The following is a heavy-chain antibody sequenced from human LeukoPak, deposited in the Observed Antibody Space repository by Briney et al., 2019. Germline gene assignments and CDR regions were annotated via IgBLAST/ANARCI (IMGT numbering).Heavy chain of an antibody. CDR1: GFTVSSNF. CDR3: ARDAAAQQLVHYFDY. CDR2: IYSGGST. J-gene: IGHJ4*01. Sequence: RGSLRLSCAASGFTVSSNFMSWVRQAPGKGLEWVSLIYSGGSTYYADSVKGRFTISRDNSKNTLYLQMNSLRAEDTAVYYCARDAAAQQLVHYFDYWGQGTLVTVSS. V-gene: IGHV3-53*01. D-gene: IGHD6-13*01.